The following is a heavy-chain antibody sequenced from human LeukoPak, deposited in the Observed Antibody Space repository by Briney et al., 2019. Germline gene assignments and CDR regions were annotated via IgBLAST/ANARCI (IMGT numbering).Heavy chain of an antibody. Sequence: SETLSLTCTVSGGSIGSYYWSWIRQPAGKGLEWIGRIHSSGSTNYNPSLKSRVTMSVDTSKNHFSLKLSSVTAADTAVYYCARANSYDGSGHYYEFAYWGQGTLVTVSS. CDR1: GGSIGSYY. V-gene: IGHV4-4*07. D-gene: IGHD3-22*01. CDR2: IHSSGST. J-gene: IGHJ4*02. CDR3: ARANSYDGSGHYYEFAY.